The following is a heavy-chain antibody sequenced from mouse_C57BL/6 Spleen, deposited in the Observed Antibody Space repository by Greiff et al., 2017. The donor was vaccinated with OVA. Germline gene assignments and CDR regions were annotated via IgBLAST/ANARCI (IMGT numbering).Heavy chain of an antibody. D-gene: IGHD4-1*02. CDR1: GYTFTSYW. CDR2: IYPSDSET. CDR3: ASTGKGLYYFDD. Sequence: QVQLQQPGAELVRPGSSVKLSCKASGYTFTSYWMDWVKQRPGQGLEWIGNIYPSDSETHYNQKFKDKATLTVDKSSSTAYMQLSSLTSEDPAVYYCASTGKGLYYFDDWGQGTTLTVAS. V-gene: IGHV1-61*01. J-gene: IGHJ2*01.